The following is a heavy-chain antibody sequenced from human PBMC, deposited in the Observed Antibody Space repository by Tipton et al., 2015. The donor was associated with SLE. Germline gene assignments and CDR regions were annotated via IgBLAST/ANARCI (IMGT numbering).Heavy chain of an antibody. D-gene: IGHD2-8*01. Sequence: GLVKPSETLSLTCPVSGGSISSYYWSWIRQPPGKGLEWIGSVYYSGSTYYYPSLKSRITISVDTSKNQFSLEVRSVTAADTAVYYCVRLRSKVLIDYWGQGTLVTVSS. CDR3: VRLRSKVLIDY. J-gene: IGHJ4*02. CDR1: GGSISSYY. CDR2: VYYSGST. V-gene: IGHV4-59*12.